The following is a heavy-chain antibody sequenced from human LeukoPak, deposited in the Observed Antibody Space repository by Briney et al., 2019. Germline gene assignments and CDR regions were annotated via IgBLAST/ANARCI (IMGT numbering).Heavy chain of an antibody. D-gene: IGHD6-19*01. V-gene: IGHV4-39*01. Sequence: SETLSLTCTVSGGSISSSSYYWGWIRQPPGKGLEWIGSIYYSGSTYYNPSLKSRVTISVDTSKNQFSLKLSSVTAADTAVYYCAREAIAVAANWFGPWGQGTLVTVSS. CDR2: IYYSGST. J-gene: IGHJ5*02. CDR3: AREAIAVAANWFGP. CDR1: GGSISSSSYY.